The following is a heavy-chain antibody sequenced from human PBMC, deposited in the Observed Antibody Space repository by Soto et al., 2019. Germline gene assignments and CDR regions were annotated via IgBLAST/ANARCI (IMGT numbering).Heavy chain of an antibody. J-gene: IGHJ6*03. CDR3: VRDSGEQLVRRGFYYYYMDV. D-gene: IGHD6-6*01. Sequence: EVQLVESGGGRAKPGGSLSPSCAASGVTFRSLSLNWVAQVQGKGLGWASSIFSSGGSIYYADSGKGRFTFSRDNAKNSLYLQMNSLKDEDTAVYYCVRDSGEQLVRRGFYYYYMDVWGKGATVTVSS. CDR1: GVTFRSLS. CDR2: IFSSGGSI. V-gene: IGHV3-21*01.